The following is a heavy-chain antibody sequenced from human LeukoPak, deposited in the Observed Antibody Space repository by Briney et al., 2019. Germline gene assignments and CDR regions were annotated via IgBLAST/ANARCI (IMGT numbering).Heavy chain of an antibody. V-gene: IGHV4-34*01. Sequence: SETLSLTCAVYGGSFSNYFWNWIRQTPGGGLEWIGEIHHSGSTSCNSSLKSRVTISIDTSKTHFSLKLSSVTAADRAVYYCARGGAVNGFDIWGQRTRVTVSS. CDR3: ARGGAVNGFDI. CDR1: GGSFSNYF. D-gene: IGHD6-19*01. J-gene: IGHJ3*02. CDR2: IHHSGST.